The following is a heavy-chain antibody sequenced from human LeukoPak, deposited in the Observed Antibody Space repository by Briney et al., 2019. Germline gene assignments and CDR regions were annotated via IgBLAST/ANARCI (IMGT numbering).Heavy chain of an antibody. CDR3: ARGTSSSGLDY. CDR1: GGSISSYY. J-gene: IGHJ4*02. CDR2: IYYSGST. Sequence: KASETLSLTCTVSGGSISSYYWSWIRQPPGKGLEWIGYIYYSGSTNYNPSLKSRVTISVDTSKNQFSLKLSSVTAADTAVYYCARGTSSSGLDYWGQGTLVTVSS. V-gene: IGHV4-59*01. D-gene: IGHD6-19*01.